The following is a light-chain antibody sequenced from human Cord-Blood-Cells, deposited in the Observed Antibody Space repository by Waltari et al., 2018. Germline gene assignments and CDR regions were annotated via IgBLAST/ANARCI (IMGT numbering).Light chain of an antibody. CDR1: QSVSSY. CDR2: DAS. CDR3: QQRRNRHPYT. V-gene: IGKV3-11*01. J-gene: IGKJ2*01. Sequence: VLTQSPATLSLAPGDTATCPGRPSQSVSSYLAWYQQKPAQAPRLLIYDASNSATGIAARFSGGGSATDFSLTISSIEPEDVAVYYCQQRRNRHPYTFGQGTELEIK.